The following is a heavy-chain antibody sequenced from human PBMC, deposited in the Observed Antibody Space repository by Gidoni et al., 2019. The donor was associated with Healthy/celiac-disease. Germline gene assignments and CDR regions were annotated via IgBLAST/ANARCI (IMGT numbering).Heavy chain of an antibody. CDR2: ISSNGGSK. Sequence: EVQLVASGGGLVQPAGSLRLSCAAAGFTFSSYAMHWVRQAPGKGLEYVSAISSNGGSKYYANSVKGRFTISRDNSKNTLYLKMGSLRAEGMAVYYWARASSTGTDYYYYGMDVWGQGTTVTVSS. V-gene: IGHV3-64*01. CDR1: GFTFSSYA. D-gene: IGHD1-1*01. J-gene: IGHJ6*02. CDR3: ARASSTGTDYYYYGMDV.